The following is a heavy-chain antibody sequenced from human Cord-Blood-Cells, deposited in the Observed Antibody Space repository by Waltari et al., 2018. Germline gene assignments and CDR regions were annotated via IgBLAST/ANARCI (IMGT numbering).Heavy chain of an antibody. V-gene: IGHV4-4*02. CDR1: GGSISSSNW. CDR2: IYHSGST. J-gene: IGHJ4*02. CDR3: ARYCSSTSCYYFDY. Sequence: QVQLQESGPGLVKPSGTLSLTCAVSGGSISSSNWWSWVRQPPGKGLEWIGEIYHSGSTNYHPSLKRRVTISVDKSKNQFSLKLSSVTAADTAVYYCARYCSSTSCYYFDYWGQGTLVTVSS. D-gene: IGHD2-2*01.